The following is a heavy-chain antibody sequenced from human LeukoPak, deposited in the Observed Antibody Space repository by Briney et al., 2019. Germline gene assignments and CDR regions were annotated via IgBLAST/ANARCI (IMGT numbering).Heavy chain of an antibody. CDR2: IYHSGST. D-gene: IGHD2-21*01. Sequence: SETLSLTCTVSGYSISTGYYWGWIRQPPGKGLEWIGSIYHSGSTYSNPSLKSRVTISVDTSKNQFSLNLSSVIAADTAVYYCARVDWLANYYYYMDVWGKGTTVTVSS. CDR3: ARVDWLANYYYYMDV. V-gene: IGHV4-38-2*02. J-gene: IGHJ6*03. CDR1: GYSISTGYY.